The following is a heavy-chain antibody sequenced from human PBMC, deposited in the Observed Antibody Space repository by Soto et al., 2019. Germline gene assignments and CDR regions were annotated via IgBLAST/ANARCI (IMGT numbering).Heavy chain of an antibody. CDR1: GLTFSNYA. D-gene: IGHD1-7*01. Sequence: EVRLLASGGGLVKPGGSLRLSCATSGLTFSNYAMSWVRQAPGGGLERVSSMSGSGSTTYYAVSVRGRFTIPRDRSKNTLYLQLNSLRAEDTALYYCAKNQERELPRVIDFWGQGTLVTVSS. CDR2: MSGSGSTT. J-gene: IGHJ5*01. V-gene: IGHV3-23*01. CDR3: AKNQERELPRVIDF.